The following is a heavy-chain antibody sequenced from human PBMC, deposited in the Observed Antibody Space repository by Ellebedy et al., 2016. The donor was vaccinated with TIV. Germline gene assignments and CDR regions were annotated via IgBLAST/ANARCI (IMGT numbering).Heavy chain of an antibody. J-gene: IGHJ3*02. V-gene: IGHV3-9*01. CDR1: GFTFDDYA. Sequence: SLKISXAASGFTFDDYAMHWVRQAPGKGLEWVSGISWNSGSIGYADSVKGRFTISRDNAKNSLYLQMNSLRAEDTALYYCAKGVDIVVVPARQDKDAFDIWGQGTMVTVSS. CDR3: AKGVDIVVVPARQDKDAFDI. D-gene: IGHD2-2*01. CDR2: ISWNSGSI.